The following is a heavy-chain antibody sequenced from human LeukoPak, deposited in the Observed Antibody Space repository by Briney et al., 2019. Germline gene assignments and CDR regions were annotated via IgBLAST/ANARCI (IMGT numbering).Heavy chain of an antibody. Sequence: GGSLRLSCTLSGIRLNDYLMSWVRPAPGRGGERVGRIIRKTDGGTTDYAAPVKGRLTISRVASKNRLYLQMTRLKTENTAVYYCTADYYYGDYKEKVDFDYWGQGTLVTVSS. D-gene: IGHD4-17*01. CDR3: TADYYYGDYKEKVDFDY. CDR1: GIRLNDYL. CDR2: IIRKTDGGTT. J-gene: IGHJ4*02. V-gene: IGHV3-15*01.